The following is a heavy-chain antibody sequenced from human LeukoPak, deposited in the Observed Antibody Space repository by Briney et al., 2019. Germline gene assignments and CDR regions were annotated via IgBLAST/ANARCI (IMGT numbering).Heavy chain of an antibody. CDR1: GGSISSYY. CDR3: ARKVATITSQYDSSGYFDY. D-gene: IGHD5-12*01. Sequence: SETLSLTCTVSGGSISSYYWSWIRQPPGKGLEWIGYIYYSGSTNYNPSLKSRVTTSVDTSKNQFSLKLSSVTAADTALYYCARKVATITSQYDSSGYFDYWGQGSLVTVSS. J-gene: IGHJ4*02. V-gene: IGHV4-59*12. CDR2: IYYSGST.